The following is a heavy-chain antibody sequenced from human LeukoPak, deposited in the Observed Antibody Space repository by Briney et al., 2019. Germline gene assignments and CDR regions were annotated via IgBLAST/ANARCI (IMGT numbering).Heavy chain of an antibody. Sequence: TGGPLEFSFEASVSYWMNWFRQAPGKGLVWVSHINSDGSWTSYADSVKGRFTISKDNAKNTVYLQMNNLRAEDTAVYYCVSFYETYWGRGTLVTVSS. CDR3: VSFYETY. V-gene: IGHV3-74*01. CDR2: INSDGSWT. CDR1: VSYW. J-gene: IGHJ4*02. D-gene: IGHD2/OR15-2a*01.